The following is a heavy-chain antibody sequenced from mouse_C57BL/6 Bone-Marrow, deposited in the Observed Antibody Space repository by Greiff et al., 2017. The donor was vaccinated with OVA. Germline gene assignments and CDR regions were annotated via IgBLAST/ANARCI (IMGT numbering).Heavy chain of an antibody. J-gene: IGHJ2*01. CDR2: IYPGDGDT. D-gene: IGHD1-1*01. V-gene: IGHV1-82*01. CDR1: GYAFSSSW. CDR3: ANYDGSSMDWED. Sequence: QVQLQQSGPELVKPGASVKISCKASGYAFSSSWMNWVKQRPGKGLEWIGRIYPGDGDTNYTGKFKGKATLTADKSSSTAYLQLSSLPSEDSAVDVCANYDGSSMDWEDGGQGTTLTVAA.